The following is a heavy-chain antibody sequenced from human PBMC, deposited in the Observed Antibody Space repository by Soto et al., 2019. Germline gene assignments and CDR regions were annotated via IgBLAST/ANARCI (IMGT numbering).Heavy chain of an antibody. Sequence: GSLRLSCAASGFTFSSYGMHWVRQAPGKGLEWVAVIWYDGSNKYYADSVKGRFTISRDNSKNTLYLQMNSLRAEDTAVYYCAYGSPPVRDYYGMDVWGQATTVTAP. CDR3: AYGSPPVRDYYGMDV. D-gene: IGHD3-10*01. J-gene: IGHJ6*02. CDR1: GFTFSSYG. CDR2: IWYDGSNK. V-gene: IGHV3-33*01.